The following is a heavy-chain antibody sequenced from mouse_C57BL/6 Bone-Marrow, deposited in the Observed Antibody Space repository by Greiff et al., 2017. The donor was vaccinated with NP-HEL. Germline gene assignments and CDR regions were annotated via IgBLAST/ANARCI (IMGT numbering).Heavy chain of an antibody. CDR1: GYTFTSYW. CDR3: AKLTGTTWFAY. D-gene: IGHD4-1*01. CDR2: IYPNSGST. Sequence: QVQLQQPGAEPVKPGASVKLSCKASGYTFTSYWMHWVKQRPGQGLEWVGMIYPNSGSTNYNEKFKSKATLTVDKSSSTAYMQLSSLTSEDSAVYYCAKLTGTTWFAYWGQGTLVTVSA. V-gene: IGHV1-64*01. J-gene: IGHJ3*01.